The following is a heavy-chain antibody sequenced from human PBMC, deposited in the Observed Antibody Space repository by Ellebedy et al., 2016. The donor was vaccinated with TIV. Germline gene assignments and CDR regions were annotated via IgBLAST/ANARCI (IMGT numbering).Heavy chain of an antibody. J-gene: IGHJ4*02. V-gene: IGHV1-2*02. CDR3: ARDSGYNYHIDY. D-gene: IGHD5-18*01. CDR2: INPNSGGT. CDR1: GYTFTSYG. Sequence: ASVKVSXXASGYTFTSYGISWVRQAPGQGLEWMGWINPNSGGTNYAQKFQGIVIMTRDTSISTAYMELNRLRSDDTAVYYCARDSGYNYHIDYWGQGTLVTVSS.